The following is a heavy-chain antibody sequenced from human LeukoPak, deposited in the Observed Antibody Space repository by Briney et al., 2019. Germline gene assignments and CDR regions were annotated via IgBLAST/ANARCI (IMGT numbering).Heavy chain of an antibody. D-gene: IGHD5-24*01. J-gene: IGHJ4*02. V-gene: IGHV3-23*01. CDR1: GFTFSSYA. CDR3: AKAYGRWLQLPRFDY. Sequence: GGSLRLSCAASGFTFSSYAMSWVRQAPGKGLEWVSAISGSGGSTYYADSVKGRFTISRDNSKNTLYLQMNRLRAEDTAVYYCAKAYGRWLQLPRFDYWGQGTLVTVSS. CDR2: ISGSGGST.